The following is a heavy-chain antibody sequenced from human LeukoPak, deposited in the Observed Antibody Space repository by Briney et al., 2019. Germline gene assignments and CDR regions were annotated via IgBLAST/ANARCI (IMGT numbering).Heavy chain of an antibody. D-gene: IGHD1-26*01. Sequence: WGSLRLSCSASGFTFTNAWMSWVRQAPGKGLEWVGRIESKTDGGSTDCAAPVKGRFSISRDDSKNTLYLQMSSLKSEDTAVYYCQGGRFWGQGTLVTVSS. CDR2: IESKTDGGST. CDR1: GFTFTNAW. CDR3: QGGRF. V-gene: IGHV3-15*04. J-gene: IGHJ4*02.